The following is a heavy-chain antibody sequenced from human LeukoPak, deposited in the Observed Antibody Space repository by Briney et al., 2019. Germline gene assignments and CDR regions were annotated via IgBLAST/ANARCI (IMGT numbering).Heavy chain of an antibody. CDR1: GFTFSSYG. Sequence: PGGSLGLSCAASGFTFSSYGMHWVRQAPGKGLEWVAFIRYDGSNKYYADSVKGRFTISRDNSKNTLYLQMNSLRAEDTAVYYCAKDRRFLEWFLDYWGQGTLVTVSS. D-gene: IGHD3-3*01. CDR2: IRYDGSNK. J-gene: IGHJ4*02. V-gene: IGHV3-30*02. CDR3: AKDRRFLEWFLDY.